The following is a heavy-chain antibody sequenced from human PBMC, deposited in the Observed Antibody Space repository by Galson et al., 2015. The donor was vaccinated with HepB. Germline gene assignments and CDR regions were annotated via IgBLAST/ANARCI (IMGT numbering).Heavy chain of an antibody. J-gene: IGHJ4*02. CDR3: ATHHPDYYDQTELWG. CDR1: GFTFSSYG. Sequence: SLRLSCAASGFTFSSYGMHWVRQAPGKGLEWVAVISYDGSNKYYADSVKGRFTISRDNSKNTLYLQMNSLRAEDTAVYYCATHHPDYYDQTELWGWGQGTLVTVSS. CDR2: ISYDGSNK. V-gene: IGHV3-30*03. D-gene: IGHD3-22*01.